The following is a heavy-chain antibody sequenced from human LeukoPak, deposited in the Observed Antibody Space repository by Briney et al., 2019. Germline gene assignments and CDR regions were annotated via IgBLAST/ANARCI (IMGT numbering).Heavy chain of an antibody. CDR3: ARSLGWYSSSWQTVTDYYYYYYYMDV. V-gene: IGHV5-51*01. Sequence: GESLKISCKGSGYSFTSYWIGWVRQMPGKGLEWMGIIYPGDSDTRYSPSFQGQVTISADKSISTAYLQWSSLKASDTAMYYCARSLGWYSSSWQTVTDYYYYYYYMDVWGKGTTVTVSS. CDR1: GYSFTSYW. D-gene: IGHD6-13*01. J-gene: IGHJ6*03. CDR2: IYPGDSDT.